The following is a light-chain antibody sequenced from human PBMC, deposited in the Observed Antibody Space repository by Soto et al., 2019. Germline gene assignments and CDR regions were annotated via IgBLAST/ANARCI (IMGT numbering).Light chain of an antibody. CDR1: QDITSF. CDR3: QQVHTFPLT. V-gene: IGKV1-9*01. J-gene: IGKJ3*01. Sequence: DIQVTQSPLSLPASVGDRVTITCRASQDITSFVAWYQQQPEKAPKLLIFATSRLQTGVPSRFSGSGSGTEFTLTITSLQPEDFATYYCQQVHTFPLTFGPGTRVDVK. CDR2: ATS.